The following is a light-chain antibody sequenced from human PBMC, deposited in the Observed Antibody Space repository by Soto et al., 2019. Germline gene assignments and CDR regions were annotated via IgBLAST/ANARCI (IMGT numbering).Light chain of an antibody. Sequence: EIVLTQSPGSLSLCPGERATLSCRASQSFSSRYLAWYQQKPGQAPRLLIYGASNRATGIPDRFSGSGSGTDFTLTISRLEPEDFAVYYCQQYGSLPQTFGQGTKVDI. CDR3: QQYGSLPQT. CDR2: GAS. J-gene: IGKJ1*01. V-gene: IGKV3-20*01. CDR1: QSFSSRY.